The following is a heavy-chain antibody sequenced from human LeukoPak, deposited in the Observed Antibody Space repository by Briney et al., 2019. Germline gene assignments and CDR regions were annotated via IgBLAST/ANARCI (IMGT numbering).Heavy chain of an antibody. V-gene: IGHV1-18*01. D-gene: IGHD3-3*01. CDR1: GYTFTSYG. CDR2: ISAYNGNT. Sequence: ASVKVSCKASGYTFTSYGISWVRQAPGQGLEWMGWISAYNGNTSYAQKLQGRVTMTTDTSTSTAYMELRSLRSDDTAVYYCARSSITIFGVDIPYFDYWGQGTLVIVSS. CDR3: ARSSITIFGVDIPYFDY. J-gene: IGHJ4*02.